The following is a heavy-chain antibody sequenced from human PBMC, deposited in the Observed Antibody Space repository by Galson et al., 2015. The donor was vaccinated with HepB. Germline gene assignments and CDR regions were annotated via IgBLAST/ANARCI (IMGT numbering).Heavy chain of an antibody. D-gene: IGHD3-10*01. CDR2: ISSSSSTI. Sequence: SLRLSCAASGFTFSSYSMNWVRRAPGKGLEWVSYISSSSSTIYYADSVKGRFTISRDNAKNSLYLQMNSLRAEDTAVYYCAREWGVRGVRSGFDYWGQGTLVTVSS. CDR3: AREWGVRGVRSGFDY. CDR1: GFTFSSYS. V-gene: IGHV3-48*04. J-gene: IGHJ4*02.